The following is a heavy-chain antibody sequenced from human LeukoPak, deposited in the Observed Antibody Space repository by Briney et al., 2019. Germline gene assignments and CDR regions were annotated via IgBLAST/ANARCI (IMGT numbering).Heavy chain of an antibody. Sequence: PGGSLILSCAGSGFTYRNYWMNWVRQAPGKGLEWVANIKEDGSEKYYVDSVKGRFTVSRDNAKNSLYLQINSLRADDTAVYYCARGGPTVGTDYWGQGTLVTVSS. D-gene: IGHD1-26*01. CDR2: IKEDGSEK. V-gene: IGHV3-7*01. CDR1: GFTYRNYW. J-gene: IGHJ4*02. CDR3: ARGGPTVGTDY.